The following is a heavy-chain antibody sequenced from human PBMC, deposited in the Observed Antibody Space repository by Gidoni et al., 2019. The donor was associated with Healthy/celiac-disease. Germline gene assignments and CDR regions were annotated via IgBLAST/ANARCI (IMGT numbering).Heavy chain of an antibody. CDR2: INAGNGNT. CDR3: ARGYYYDSSGYYDY. D-gene: IGHD3-22*01. J-gene: IGHJ4*02. V-gene: IGHV1-3*01. Sequence: HVQLVQSGAAVKKPRASVMVSCTASGYTFTSYAMHWVRQAPGQRLEWMGRINAGNGNTKYTQKCQGRVTITRDTSASTDYMELSSLRSEDTAVYYCARGYYYDSSGYYDYWGQRTLVTVSS. CDR1: GYTFTSYA.